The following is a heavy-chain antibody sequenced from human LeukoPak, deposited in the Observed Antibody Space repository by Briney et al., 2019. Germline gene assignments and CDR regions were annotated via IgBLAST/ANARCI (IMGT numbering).Heavy chain of an antibody. D-gene: IGHD6-19*01. V-gene: IGHV4-59*01. CDR2: IYYSGST. CDR1: GGSISSYY. Sequence: PSETLSLTCTVSGGSISSYYWSWIRQPPGKGLEWIGYIYYSGSTNYNPSLKSRVTISVDTSKNQFSLKLSSVTAADTAVYYCARSGGYSSPQNYWGQGTLVTVSS. CDR3: ARSGGYSSPQNY. J-gene: IGHJ4*02.